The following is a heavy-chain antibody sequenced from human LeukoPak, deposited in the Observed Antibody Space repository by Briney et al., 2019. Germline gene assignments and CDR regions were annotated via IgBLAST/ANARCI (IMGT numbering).Heavy chain of an antibody. D-gene: IGHD6-6*01. CDR2: INPNSGGT. J-gene: IGHJ4*02. CDR3: ARWKKQLFPEEFDY. Sequence: APVKVSCKASGYTFTGYYMHWVRQAPGQGLEWMGWINPNSGGTNYAQKFQGRVTMTRDTSISTAYMELSRLRSDDTAVYYCARWKKQLFPEEFDYWGKGTLVTVSS. CDR1: GYTFTGYY. V-gene: IGHV1-2*02.